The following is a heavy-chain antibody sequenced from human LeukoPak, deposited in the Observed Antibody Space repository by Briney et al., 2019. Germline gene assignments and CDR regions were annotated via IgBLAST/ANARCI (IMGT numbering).Heavy chain of an antibody. V-gene: IGHV3-23*01. CDR2: ISGSGDNT. CDR3: AKGSYYDSSGSFYFDY. J-gene: IGHJ4*02. D-gene: IGHD3-22*01. Sequence: TGGSLRLSCAASRFTLSTYWMSWVRQAPGKGLEWVSGISGSGDNTYYADSVKGRFTISRDNSKNTLYVQVNSLGTEDTAAYYCAKGSYYDSSGSFYFDYWGQGTLVTVSS. CDR1: RFTLSTYW.